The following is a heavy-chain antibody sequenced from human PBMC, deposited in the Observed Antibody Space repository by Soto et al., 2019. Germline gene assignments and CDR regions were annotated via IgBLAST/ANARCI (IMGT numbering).Heavy chain of an antibody. J-gene: IGHJ6*03. Sequence: QVQLQQWGAGLLNPSETLSLTCAVYGGSFSAYSWTWIRQAPGKGLEWIGEINHSGSTNYNPSLKRRVTISVDMFKNQFSLKLTSVTAADTAVFLCARGRIVPAAMGGYYMDVWGIGNTVTVSS. D-gene: IGHD2-2*01. CDR3: ARGRIVPAAMGGYYMDV. CDR2: INHSGST. V-gene: IGHV4-34*01. CDR1: GGSFSAYS.